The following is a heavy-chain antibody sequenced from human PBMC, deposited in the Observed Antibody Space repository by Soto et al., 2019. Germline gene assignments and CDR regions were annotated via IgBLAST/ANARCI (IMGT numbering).Heavy chain of an antibody. J-gene: IGHJ4*01. Sequence: SVKVSCKASGGTFSSYAISWVRQAPGQGLEWMGGIIPIFGTANYAQKFQGRVTITADESTSTAYMELSSLRSEDTAVYYCARGERPTLNYEFWSGSQSPSDYWG. CDR1: GGTFSSYA. V-gene: IGHV1-69*13. D-gene: IGHD3-3*01. CDR2: IIPIFGTA. CDR3: ARGERPTLNYEFWSGSQSPSDY.